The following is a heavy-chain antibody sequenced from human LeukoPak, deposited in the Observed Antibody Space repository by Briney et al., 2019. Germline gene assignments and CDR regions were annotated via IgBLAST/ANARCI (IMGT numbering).Heavy chain of an antibody. CDR2: IQSDGRNK. CDR1: GFTFSSYA. D-gene: IGHD2-2*01. V-gene: IGHV3-30*02. CDR3: DCSSTSCYAAGDY. Sequence: GGSLRLSYAASGFTFSSYAMHWVRQTPGKGLEWVAFIQSDGRNKYYTDSVKGRFTISRDNSRNTLYLQMNSLRTEDTAVYYCDCSSTSCYAAGDYWGQGTLVTVSS. J-gene: IGHJ4*02.